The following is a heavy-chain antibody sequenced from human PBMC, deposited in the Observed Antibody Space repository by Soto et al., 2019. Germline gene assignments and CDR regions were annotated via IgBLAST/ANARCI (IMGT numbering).Heavy chain of an antibody. Sequence: GGSLRLSCAASAFTFNDYAMSWVRQAPGKGLEWVSGIGGSGRTTYYADSVKGRFTISRDNSNNTLFLQMNSLRAEDTAVYYCAKSRYSDSSGDFYDYWGQGTLVTVSS. J-gene: IGHJ4*02. CDR2: IGGSGRTT. CDR3: AKSRYSDSSGDFYDY. D-gene: IGHD3-22*01. V-gene: IGHV3-23*01. CDR1: AFTFNDYA.